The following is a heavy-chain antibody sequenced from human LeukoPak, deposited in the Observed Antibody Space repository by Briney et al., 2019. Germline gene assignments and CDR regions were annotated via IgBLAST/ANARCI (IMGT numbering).Heavy chain of an antibody. CDR3: ASGLFYCSSTSCYPNNWFDP. CDR1: GGSISSYY. Sequence: SETLSLTCTVSGGSISSYYWSWIRQPPGKGLEWIGYIYYSGSTNYNPSLKSRVTISVDTSKNQFSLKLSSVTAADTAVYYCASGLFYCSSTSCYPNNWFDPWGQGTLVTVSS. V-gene: IGHV4-59*01. D-gene: IGHD2-2*01. J-gene: IGHJ5*02. CDR2: IYYSGST.